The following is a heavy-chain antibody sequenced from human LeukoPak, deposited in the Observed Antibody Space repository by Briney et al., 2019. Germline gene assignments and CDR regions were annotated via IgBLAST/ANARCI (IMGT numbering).Heavy chain of an antibody. J-gene: IGHJ6*02. Sequence: GGSLRLSCAASGFTFSSYRMSWVRQAPGKGLEWVANIKQDGSEKYYVVSVKGRFTISRDNAKNSLYLQMNSLRAEDTAVYYCARVRYSSGWYDRYYYYGMDVWGQGTTVTVSS. V-gene: IGHV3-7*01. D-gene: IGHD6-19*01. CDR1: GFTFSSYR. CDR2: IKQDGSEK. CDR3: ARVRYSSGWYDRYYYYGMDV.